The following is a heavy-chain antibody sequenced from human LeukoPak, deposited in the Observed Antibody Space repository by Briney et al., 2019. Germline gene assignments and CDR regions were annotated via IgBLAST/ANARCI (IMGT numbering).Heavy chain of an antibody. CDR3: ASGSLLRYTSVDAFDI. J-gene: IGHJ3*02. CDR2: ISSSGSTI. Sequence: GGSLRLSCAASGFTFSSYEMNWVRQAPGKGLEWVSYISSSGSTIYYADSVKGRFTISRDNAKNSLYLQMNSLRAEDTAVYYCASGSLLRYTSVDAFDIWGQGTMVTVSS. D-gene: IGHD3-22*01. CDR1: GFTFSSYE. V-gene: IGHV3-48*03.